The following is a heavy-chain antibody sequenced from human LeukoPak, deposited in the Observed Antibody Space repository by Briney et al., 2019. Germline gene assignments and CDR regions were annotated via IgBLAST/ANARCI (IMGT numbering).Heavy chain of an antibody. J-gene: IGHJ6*03. V-gene: IGHV3-23*01. Sequence: GGSLRLSCAASGFSFGNHAMIWVRQAAGKGLGWVSVVSGSGDTTHYADSVRGRFTAFRDNSKNTLFLLLDSLRAEDTAIYYCAKDSGGYMDVWGKGTTVTISS. CDR3: AKDSGGYMDV. CDR1: GFSFGNHA. CDR2: VSGSGDTT. D-gene: IGHD3-10*01.